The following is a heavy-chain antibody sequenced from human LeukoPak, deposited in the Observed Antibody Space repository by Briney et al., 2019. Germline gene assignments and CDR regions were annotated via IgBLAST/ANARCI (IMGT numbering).Heavy chain of an antibody. V-gene: IGHV3-23*01. D-gene: IGHD6-19*01. CDR3: AASSGWYGLDY. CDR1: GFTFSSYA. Sequence: GGSLRLSCAASGFTFSSYAMSWVRQAPGKGLEWVSLINSGGSTYYADSVKGRFTISRDNSKNTLYLQLNSMRDEDTAVYYCAASSGWYGLDYWGQGTLVTVSS. CDR2: INSGGST. J-gene: IGHJ4*02.